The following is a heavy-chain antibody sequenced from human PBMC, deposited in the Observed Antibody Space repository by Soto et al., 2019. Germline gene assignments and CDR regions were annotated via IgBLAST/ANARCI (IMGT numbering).Heavy chain of an antibody. CDR1: GYTFTSYD. CDR3: ARWPDGYYYYGMDV. V-gene: IGHV1-8*01. Sequence: QVQLVQSGAEVKKPGASVKVSCKASGYTFTSYDINWVRQATGQGLEWMGWMNPNSGNTGYAQKFQGRVTMTRNNSISTAYMELSSPRSEDTAVYYCARWPDGYYYYGMDVWGQGTTVTVSS. J-gene: IGHJ6*02. CDR2: MNPNSGNT.